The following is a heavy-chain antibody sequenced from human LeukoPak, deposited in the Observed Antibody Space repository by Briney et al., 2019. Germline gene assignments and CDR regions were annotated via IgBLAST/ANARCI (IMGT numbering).Heavy chain of an antibody. J-gene: IGHJ5*02. V-gene: IGHV5-51*01. CDR2: IYPGDSDT. CDR3: ARLGSEYYDFWSGYYPTSNWFDP. CDR1: GYRFTSYW. D-gene: IGHD3-3*01. Sequence: GESLKISCKGSGYRFTSYWIGWVRQMPGKGLEWMGIIYPGDSDTRYSPSFQGQVTISADKSISTAYLQWSSLKASDTAMDYCARLGSEYYDFWSGYYPTSNWFDPWGQGTLVTVSS.